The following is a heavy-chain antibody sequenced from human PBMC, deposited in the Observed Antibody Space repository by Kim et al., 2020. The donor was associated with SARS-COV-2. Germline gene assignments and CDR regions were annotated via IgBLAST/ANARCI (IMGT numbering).Heavy chain of an antibody. J-gene: IGHJ4*01. CDR2: ISSDGSNK. Sequence: GGSLRLSCAASGFTFSRHAMDWVRQAPGKGLEWLAVISSDGSNKYYADSVKGRFTISRDNSKNTVFLQMSSLGVEDTALYYCAPEIVGAGLDYWGQEPWSPSPQ. V-gene: IGHV3-30-3*01. D-gene: IGHD1-26*01. CDR3: APEIVGAGLDY. CDR1: GFTFSRHA.